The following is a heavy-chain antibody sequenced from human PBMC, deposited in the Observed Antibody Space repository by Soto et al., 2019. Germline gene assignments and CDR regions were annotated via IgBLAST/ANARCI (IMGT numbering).Heavy chain of an antibody. Sequence: EVQLLESGGGLVQPGGSLRLVCAGSGFPFSSSAMRWVRQDPGKGLEWVSIITYSGTTHYTDSVKGRLTISRDNSKHTLYLQMDSLRAQDTAVYYWVELQHHCDCDVMGGLGQGTTVSV. J-gene: IGHJ6*02. V-gene: IGHV3-23*01. CDR3: VELQHHCDCDVMGG. CDR1: GFPFSSSA. CDR2: ITYSGTT. D-gene: IGHD2-21*02.